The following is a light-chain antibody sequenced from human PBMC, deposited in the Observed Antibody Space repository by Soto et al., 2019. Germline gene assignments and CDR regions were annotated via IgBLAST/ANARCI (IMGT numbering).Light chain of an antibody. V-gene: IGKV4-1*01. CDR1: QTILYATTNKNY. CDR3: QQDYDTPT. CDR2: WAS. J-gene: IGKJ4*01. Sequence: DLVMTQSPDSLAESLGERATITCKSSQTILYATTNKNYLAWYRQKPGQRPEVLIYWASTRESGVPDQFRGSGSGTNFPLSIASLQAEVEAFHYFQQDYDTPTFGGGTKVEI.